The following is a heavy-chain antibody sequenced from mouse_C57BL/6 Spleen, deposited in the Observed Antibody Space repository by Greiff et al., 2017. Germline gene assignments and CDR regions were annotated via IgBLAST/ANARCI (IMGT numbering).Heavy chain of an antibody. CDR3: ARSNYGYDDRFAY. Sequence: EVQLQQSGPELVKPGASVKISCKASGYTFTDYYMNWVKQSHGKSLEWIGDINPNNGGTSYNQKFKGKATLTVDKSSSTAYMELRSLTSEDSAVYYCARSNYGYDDRFAYWGQGTLVTVSA. CDR2: INPNNGGT. CDR1: GYTFTDYY. V-gene: IGHV1-26*01. J-gene: IGHJ3*01. D-gene: IGHD2-2*01.